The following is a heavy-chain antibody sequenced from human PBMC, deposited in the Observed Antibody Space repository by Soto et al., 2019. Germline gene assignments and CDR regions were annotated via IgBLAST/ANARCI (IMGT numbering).Heavy chain of an antibody. CDR2: IKQDGSEE. CDR3: ARSGRDGYNP. D-gene: IGHD5-12*01. Sequence: EVLVVESGGGLVQPGGSLRLSCEASGFTFSNFWMTWVRQAPGKGLEWVANIKQDGSEENYLDSVKGRFTISRDNTKNLVYLQMNRLRAEDTAVYYCARSGRDGYNPWGQGTLVTVSS. CDR1: GFTFSNFW. J-gene: IGHJ5*02. V-gene: IGHV3-7*01.